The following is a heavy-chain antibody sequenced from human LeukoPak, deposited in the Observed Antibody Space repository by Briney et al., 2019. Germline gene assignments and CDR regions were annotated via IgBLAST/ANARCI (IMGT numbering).Heavy chain of an antibody. CDR1: GGTFSSYA. CDR3: ARDLPYYYDSSGYYYAGNAFDI. D-gene: IGHD3-22*01. CDR2: IIPIFGTA. V-gene: IGHV1-69*06. Sequence: GASVKVSCKASGGTFSSYAISWVRQAPGQGLEWMGGIIPIFGTANYAQKFQGRVTITADKSTSTAYMELSSLRSEDTAVYYCARDLPYYYDSSGYYYAGNAFDIWGQGTMVTVSS. J-gene: IGHJ3*02.